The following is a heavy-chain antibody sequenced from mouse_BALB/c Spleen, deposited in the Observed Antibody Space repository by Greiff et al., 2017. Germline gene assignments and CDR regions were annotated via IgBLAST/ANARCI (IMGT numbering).Heavy chain of an antibody. CDR3: ARDDGYYVAY. Sequence: EVLLVESGGGLVKPGGSLKLSCAASGFTFSSYAMSWVRQSPEKRLEWVAEISSGGSYTYYPDTVTGRFTISRDNAKNTLYLEMSSLRSEDTAMYYCARDDGYYVAYWGQGTLVTVSA. J-gene: IGHJ3*01. V-gene: IGHV5-9-4*01. CDR2: ISSGGSYT. CDR1: GFTFSSYA. D-gene: IGHD2-3*01.